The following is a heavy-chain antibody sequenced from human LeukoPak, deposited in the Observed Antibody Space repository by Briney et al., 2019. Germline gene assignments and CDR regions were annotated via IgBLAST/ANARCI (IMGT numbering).Heavy chain of an antibody. CDR2: IWYDGSNK. Sequence: SGGSLRLSCAASGFTFSSYGMHWVRQAPGKGLEWVAVIWYDGSNKYYADSVKGRFTISRDKSKNTLYLQMNSLRAEDTALYYCAKRCRGAAGSCLDYWGQGTLVTVSS. V-gene: IGHV3-30*02. D-gene: IGHD6-13*01. CDR3: AKRCRGAAGSCLDY. J-gene: IGHJ4*02. CDR1: GFTFSSYG.